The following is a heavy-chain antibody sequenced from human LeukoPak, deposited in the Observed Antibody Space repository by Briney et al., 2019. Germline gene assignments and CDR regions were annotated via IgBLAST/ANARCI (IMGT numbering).Heavy chain of an antibody. CDR3: ARVTCGGDCSTWFYFDY. CDR1: GFTFSDYY. D-gene: IGHD2-21*02. V-gene: IGHV3-11*05. CDR2: ISSSSSYT. J-gene: IGHJ4*02. Sequence: KTGGSLRLSCAASGFTFSDYYMSWIRQAPGKGLEWVSYISSSSSYTNYADSVKGRFTISRDNAKNSLYLQMNSLRAEDTAVYYCARVTCGGDCSTWFYFDYWGQGTLVTVSS.